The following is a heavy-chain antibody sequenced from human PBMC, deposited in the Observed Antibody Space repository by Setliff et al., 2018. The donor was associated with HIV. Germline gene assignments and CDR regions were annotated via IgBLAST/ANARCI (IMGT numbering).Heavy chain of an antibody. J-gene: IGHJ3*02. CDR3: ARQLASGFWAFDI. V-gene: IGHV4-34*01. D-gene: IGHD3-22*01. CDR2: SNQSGSG. CDR1: GGSFRGYY. Sequence: SETLSLTCVVYGGSFRGYYWSWIRQPPGKGLEWIGESNQSGSGNYNPSLKSRVTISVDTSKNRFSLKLSSVTATDTAVYYCARQLASGFWAFDIWGQGTMVTVSS.